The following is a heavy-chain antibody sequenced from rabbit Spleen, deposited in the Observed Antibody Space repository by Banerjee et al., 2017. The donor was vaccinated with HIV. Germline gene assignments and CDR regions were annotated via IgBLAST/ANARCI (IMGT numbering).Heavy chain of an antibody. J-gene: IGHJ6*01. CDR1: GFSFSNNYY. D-gene: IGHD1-1*01. CDR2: IYTGSDNT. CDR3: ARDLVGVIGWNFYL. Sequence: QEQLVESGGGLVQPEGSLTLTCTASGFSFSNNYYMCWVRQAPGKGLEWIGCIYTGSDNTDYASWAKGRFTISKTSSTTVTLQMTSLTAADTATYFCARDLVGVIGWNFYLWGPGTLVTVS. V-gene: IGHV1S45*01.